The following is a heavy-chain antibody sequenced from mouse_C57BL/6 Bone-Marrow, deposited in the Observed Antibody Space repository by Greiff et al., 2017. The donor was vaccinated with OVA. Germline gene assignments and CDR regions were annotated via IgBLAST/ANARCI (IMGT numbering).Heavy chain of an antibody. V-gene: IGHV1-81*01. CDR1: GYTFTSYG. D-gene: IGHD1-1*01. CDR2: IYPRSGNT. Sequence: QVQLQQSGAELARPGASVKLSCKASGYTFTSYGISWVKQRPGQGLEWIGEIYPRSGNTYYNEKFKGKATLTADKSSSTAYMELRSLTSEDSAVYFCAYYYGSSPFAYWGQGTLVTVSA. CDR3: AYYYGSSPFAY. J-gene: IGHJ3*01.